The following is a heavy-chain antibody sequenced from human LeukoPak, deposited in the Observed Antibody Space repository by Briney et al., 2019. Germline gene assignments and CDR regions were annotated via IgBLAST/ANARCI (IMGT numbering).Heavy chain of an antibody. Sequence: GASVKVSCKVSGYTLTELSMHWVRQAPGKGLEWMGRFDPEDGETIYAQKFQGRVTMTEDTSTDTAYMELSSLRSEDTAVYYCATDCSSTSCQYPYYFDYWGQGTLVTVSS. D-gene: IGHD2-2*01. CDR2: FDPEDGET. CDR3: ATDCSSTSCQYPYYFDY. V-gene: IGHV1-24*01. CDR1: GYTLTELS. J-gene: IGHJ4*02.